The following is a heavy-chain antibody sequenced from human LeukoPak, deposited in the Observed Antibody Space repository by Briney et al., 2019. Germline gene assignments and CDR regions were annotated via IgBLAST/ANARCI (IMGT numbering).Heavy chain of an antibody. D-gene: IGHD3-22*01. CDR2: IYYSGST. Sequence: SETLSLTCTVSGGSISSSSYYWGWIRQPPGKGLEWIGSIYYSGSTYYNPSLKSRVTISADTSKNQFSLKLSSVTAADTAVYYCARRHDYYDSSGYYSNFDYWGQGTLVTVSS. J-gene: IGHJ4*02. CDR3: ARRHDYYDSSGYYSNFDY. CDR1: GGSISSSSYY. V-gene: IGHV4-39*01.